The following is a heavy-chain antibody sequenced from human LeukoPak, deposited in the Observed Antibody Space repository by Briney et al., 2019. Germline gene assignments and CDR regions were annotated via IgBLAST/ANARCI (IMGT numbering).Heavy chain of an antibody. CDR2: ISYDGSNK. J-gene: IGHJ4*02. Sequence: GRSLRLSCAASGFTFSSYGMHWVRQAPGKGLEWVAVISYDGSNKYYADSVKGRFTISRDNAKNSLYLQMNSLRAEDTAVYYCARDQEAMAAAGFFDYWGQGTLVTVSS. D-gene: IGHD6-13*01. CDR1: GFTFSSYG. CDR3: ARDQEAMAAAGFFDY. V-gene: IGHV3-30*03.